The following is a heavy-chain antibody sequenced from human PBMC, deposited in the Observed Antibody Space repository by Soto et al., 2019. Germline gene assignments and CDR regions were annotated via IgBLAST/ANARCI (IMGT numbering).Heavy chain of an antibody. CDR2: ISGSGGST. Sequence: PGGSLRLSCTASGFTFSSYAMSWVRQAPGKGLEWVSAISGSGGSTYYADSVKGRFTISRDNSKNTLYLQMNSLRAEDTAVYYCAKPDTAMVTFSAFDIWGQGTMVTVSS. CDR3: AKPDTAMVTFSAFDI. V-gene: IGHV3-23*01. J-gene: IGHJ3*02. CDR1: GFTFSSYA. D-gene: IGHD5-18*01.